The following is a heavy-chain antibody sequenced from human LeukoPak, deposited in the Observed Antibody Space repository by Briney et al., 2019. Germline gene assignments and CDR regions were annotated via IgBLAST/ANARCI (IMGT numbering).Heavy chain of an antibody. J-gene: IGHJ3*02. CDR3: VVSYLYAFDI. D-gene: IGHD5-18*01. Sequence: PGGSLRLSCSASGFTFSTYAMHWVRQAPGKGLEYVSAISSNGGSTYYADSVKGRFTISRDNSKSTLHLQMSSLRAEDTAVYYCVVSYLYAFDIWGQGTMVTVSS. V-gene: IGHV3-64D*09. CDR2: ISSNGGST. CDR1: GFTFSTYA.